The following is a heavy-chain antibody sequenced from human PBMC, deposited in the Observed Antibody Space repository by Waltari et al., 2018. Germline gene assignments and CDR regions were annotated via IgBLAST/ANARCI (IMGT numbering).Heavy chain of an antibody. V-gene: IGHV3-30*02. CDR2: IWSDETNK. CDR3: AKGPDSSGYYSNWFDP. D-gene: IGHD3-22*01. Sequence: QVQLVESGGGVVQPGGSLRLSCAASGFTFSNDGIHWVRQAPGKGLEWVAFIWSDETNKHYADSVQGRFTISRDNSKNTVFLQMNSLRTEDTAVYYCAKGPDSSGYYSNWFDPWGQGILVTVSS. J-gene: IGHJ5*02. CDR1: GFTFSNDG.